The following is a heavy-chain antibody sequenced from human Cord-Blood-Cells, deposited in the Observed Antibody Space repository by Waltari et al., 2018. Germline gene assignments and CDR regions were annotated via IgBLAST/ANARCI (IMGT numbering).Heavy chain of an antibody. D-gene: IGHD7-27*01. J-gene: IGHJ2*01. V-gene: IGHV1-2*02. Sequence: QVRLVQSGAEGKKPGASVKVSCKAPGYTFTGTYIPGVRQAPGQGLEWMGWINPNSGDTNYAQKFQGRVTMTRDTSISTAYMELSRLRSDDTAVYYCARDGDRGSHWYFDLWGRGTLVTVSS. CDR1: GYTFTGTY. CDR3: ARDGDRGSHWYFDL. CDR2: INPNSGDT.